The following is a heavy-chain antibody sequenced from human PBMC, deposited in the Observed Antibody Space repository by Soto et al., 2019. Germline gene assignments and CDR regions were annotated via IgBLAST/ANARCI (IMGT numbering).Heavy chain of an antibody. CDR3: AVPRGEEREYSGYGYDAFDI. D-gene: IGHD5-12*01. J-gene: IGHJ3*02. CDR2: IYPGDSDT. Sequence: GASLKISCKGSGYSFTSYWIGWVRQMPGKGLEWMGIIYPGDSDTRYSPSFQGQVTISADKSISTAYLQWSSLKASDTAMYYCAVPRGEEREYSGYGYDAFDIWGQGTMVTVSS. CDR1: GYSFTSYW. V-gene: IGHV5-51*01.